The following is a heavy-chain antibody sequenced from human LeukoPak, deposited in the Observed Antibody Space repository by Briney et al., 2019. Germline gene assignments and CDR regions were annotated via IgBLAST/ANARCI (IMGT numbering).Heavy chain of an antibody. D-gene: IGHD3-22*01. CDR2: ISYDGGDK. V-gene: IGHV3-30*03. CDR1: GFTFSSYG. J-gene: IGHJ4*02. Sequence: GGSLRLSCAASGFTFSSYGMHWVRQAPGKGLEWVAFISYDGGDKYYADSVKGRFTISRDNGKNSLFLQMNSLRDADTAVYYCARGYDSGYYPPHLDYWGQGTLVTVSS. CDR3: ARGYDSGYYPPHLDY.